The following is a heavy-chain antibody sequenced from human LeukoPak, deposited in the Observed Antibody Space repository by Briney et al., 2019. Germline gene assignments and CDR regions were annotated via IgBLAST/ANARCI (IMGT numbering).Heavy chain of an antibody. V-gene: IGHV1-69*06. CDR1: GGTFSSYA. D-gene: IGHD3-9*01. Sequence: GASVKVSCKASGGTFSSYAISWVRQAPGQGLEWMGGIIPIFGTANYAQKFQGRVTITADKSTSTAYMELSSLRSEDTAVYYCASGYYNDAFDIWGQGTMVTVSS. CDR2: IIPIFGTA. J-gene: IGHJ3*02. CDR3: ASGYYNDAFDI.